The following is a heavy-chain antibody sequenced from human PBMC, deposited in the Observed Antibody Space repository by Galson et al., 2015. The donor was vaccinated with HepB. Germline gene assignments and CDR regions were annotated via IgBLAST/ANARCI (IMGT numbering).Heavy chain of an antibody. Sequence: SLRLSCAASGFTFSSSAMSWVRQAPGKGLEWVSTISDSAERTYYADSVKGRFTISRDNSKSTLYLQMNSLRAEDTAVYYCAKLLVRGVIWDFHYWGQGTLVTVSS. CDR3: AKLLVRGVIWDFHY. D-gene: IGHD3-10*01. CDR1: GFTFSSSA. J-gene: IGHJ4*02. V-gene: IGHV3-23*01. CDR2: ISDSAERT.